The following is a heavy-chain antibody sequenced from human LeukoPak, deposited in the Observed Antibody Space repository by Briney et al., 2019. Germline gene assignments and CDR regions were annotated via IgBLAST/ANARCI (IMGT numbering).Heavy chain of an antibody. CDR2: INPNSGDT. CDR1: GYTFTGYF. J-gene: IGHJ4*02. D-gene: IGHD3-22*01. Sequence: ASVKVSCKASGYTFTGYFMHWVRQTPGQGLEWMGWINPNSGDTNYAQKFQGRVTMTRDTSISTAYMELSRLRSDDTAVYYCATYYYDSSGYPLPGYWGQGTLVTVSS. CDR3: ATYYYDSSGYPLPGY. V-gene: IGHV1-2*02.